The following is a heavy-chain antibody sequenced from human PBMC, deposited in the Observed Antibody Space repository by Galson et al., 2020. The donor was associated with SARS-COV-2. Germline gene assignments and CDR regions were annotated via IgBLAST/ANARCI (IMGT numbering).Heavy chain of an antibody. CDR2: IYSSGNT. D-gene: IGHD3-10*01. CDR3: ARGVAY. CDR1: GGSITSGSYF. Sequence: SETLSLTCSVSGGSITSGSYFWNWIRQPAGKGLEWIGRIYSSGNTNYNPSLKSRVTISMDTSKNQFSLNLNSVTAADTAIYYCARGVAYWGQGTLVTVCS. J-gene: IGHJ4*02. V-gene: IGHV4-61*02.